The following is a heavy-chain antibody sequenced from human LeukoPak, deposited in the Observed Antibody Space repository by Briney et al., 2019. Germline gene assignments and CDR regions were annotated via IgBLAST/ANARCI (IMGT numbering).Heavy chain of an antibody. CDR2: IYYSGST. Sequence: SETLSLTCTVSGGSISSHYWSWIRQPPGKGLEWIGYIYYSGSTNYNPSLKSRVTISVDTSKNQFSLKLSSVTAADTAVYYCARVVVPAANYYYYMDVCGKGTTVTVSS. CDR3: ARVVVPAANYYYYMDV. D-gene: IGHD2-2*01. CDR1: GGSISSHY. V-gene: IGHV4-59*11. J-gene: IGHJ6*03.